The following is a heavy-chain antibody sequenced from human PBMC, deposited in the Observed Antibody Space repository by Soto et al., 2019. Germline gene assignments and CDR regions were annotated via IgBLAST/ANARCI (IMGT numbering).Heavy chain of an antibody. V-gene: IGHV1-18*01. CDR3: ARDKYYDSSGYFDY. CDR1: GYTVTIYG. Sequence: ASVKVSSKASGYTVTIYGIDWVRQAPGQGLEWMGWISAYNGDTNYAQRLQGRVTMTTDTSTSTAYMELRSLRSDDTAVYYCARDKYYDSSGYFDYWGQGTLVTVSS. CDR2: ISAYNGDT. D-gene: IGHD3-22*01. J-gene: IGHJ4*02.